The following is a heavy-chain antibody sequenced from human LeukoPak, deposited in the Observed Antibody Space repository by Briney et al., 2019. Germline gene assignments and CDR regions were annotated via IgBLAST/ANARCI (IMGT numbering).Heavy chain of an antibody. Sequence: SSETLSLTCTVSGGSISSYYWSWIRQPPGKGLEWIGYIYYSGSTNYNPSLKSRVTISVDTSKNQFSLKLSSVTAADTAVYYCARAKGGYSGYRYYYYYYYMDVWGKGTTVTVSS. J-gene: IGHJ6*03. CDR2: IYYSGST. CDR1: GGSISSYY. CDR3: ARAKGGYSGYRYYYYYYYMDV. V-gene: IGHV4-59*01. D-gene: IGHD5-12*01.